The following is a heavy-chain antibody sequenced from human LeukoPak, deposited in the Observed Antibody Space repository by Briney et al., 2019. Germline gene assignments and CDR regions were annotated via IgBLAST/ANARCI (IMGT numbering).Heavy chain of an antibody. J-gene: IGHJ3*02. CDR1: GYTFTDYY. V-gene: IGHV1-2*02. D-gene: IGHD4-23*01. Sequence: ASVKVSCKASGYTFTDYYMHWVRQAPGQGLEWMGWINPNSGGTNYAQKFQGRVTMTRDTSISTAYMELSRLRSDDTAVYYCARLIGVVTLGGSAFDIWGQGTMVTVSS. CDR3: ARLIGVVTLGGSAFDI. CDR2: INPNSGGT.